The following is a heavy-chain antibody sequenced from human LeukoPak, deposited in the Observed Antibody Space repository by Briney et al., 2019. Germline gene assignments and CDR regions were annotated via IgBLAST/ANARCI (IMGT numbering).Heavy chain of an antibody. V-gene: IGHV1-69*05. Sequence: KISCKGSGYSFTSYWIGWARQAPGQGLEWMGRIIPIFGTANYAQKFQGRVTITTDESTSTAYMELSSLRSEDTAVYYCARRGSGWYGLNYWGQGTLVTVSS. D-gene: IGHD6-19*01. CDR2: IIPIFGTA. CDR3: ARRGSGWYGLNY. J-gene: IGHJ4*02. CDR1: GYSFTSYW.